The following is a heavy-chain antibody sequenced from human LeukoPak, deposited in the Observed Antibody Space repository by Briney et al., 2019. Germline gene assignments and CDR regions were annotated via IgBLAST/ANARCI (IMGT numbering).Heavy chain of an antibody. D-gene: IGHD2-2*01. CDR3: ARVGPPDASGMDV. J-gene: IGHJ6*02. V-gene: IGHV1-2*06. CDR1: GYTFTDYY. Sequence: ASVKVSCKASGYTFTDYYMHWVRQAPGQGLEWMGRTNPNSGGTNYAQKFQGRVTMTRDTSISTAYMELSRLRSDDTAVYYCARVGPPDASGMDVWGQGTTVTVSS. CDR2: TNPNSGGT.